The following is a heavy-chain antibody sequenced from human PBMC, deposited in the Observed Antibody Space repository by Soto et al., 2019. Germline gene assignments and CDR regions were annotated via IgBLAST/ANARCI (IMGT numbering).Heavy chain of an antibody. D-gene: IGHD6-6*01. CDR2: INHSGST. Sequence: SETLSLTCAVYGGSFSGYYWSWIRQPPGKGLEWIGEINHSGSTNYNPSLKSRVTISVDTSKNQFSLKLSSVTAADTAVYYCARGGIGKQLDPTRYYMDVWGKGTTVTVSS. CDR3: ARGGIGKQLDPTRYYMDV. V-gene: IGHV4-34*01. J-gene: IGHJ6*03. CDR1: GGSFSGYY.